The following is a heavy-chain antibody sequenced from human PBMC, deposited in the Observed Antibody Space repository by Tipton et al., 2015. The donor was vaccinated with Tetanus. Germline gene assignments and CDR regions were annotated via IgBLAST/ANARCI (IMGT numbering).Heavy chain of an antibody. CDR1: GASISSSRRFD. V-gene: IGHV4-39*01. J-gene: IGHJ4*02. CDR2: ISYSGST. D-gene: IGHD3-3*01. CDR3: ARANYDSFKKGPFDS. Sequence: TLSLTCTVSGASISSSRRFDCGWIRQPPGKGLEWIGTISYSGSTSYSPSLKSRVTMSVDTSRNQFSLNLTSVTAADTAVYYCARANYDSFKKGPFDSWGQGSLVIVSS.